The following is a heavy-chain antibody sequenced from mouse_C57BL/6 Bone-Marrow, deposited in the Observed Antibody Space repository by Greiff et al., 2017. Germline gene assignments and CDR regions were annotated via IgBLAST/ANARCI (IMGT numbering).Heavy chain of an antibody. D-gene: IGHD1-1*01. J-gene: IGHJ4*01. CDR3: ARDSHSYGSSPYYAMDY. Sequence: EVKVVESGGGLVKPGGSLKLSCAASGFTFSSYAMSWVRQTPEKRLEWVATISDGGSYTYYPDNVKGRFTISRDNAKNNLYLQMSHLKSEDTAMYYCARDSHSYGSSPYYAMDYWGQGTSVTVSS. CDR2: ISDGGSYT. CDR1: GFTFSSYA. V-gene: IGHV5-4*01.